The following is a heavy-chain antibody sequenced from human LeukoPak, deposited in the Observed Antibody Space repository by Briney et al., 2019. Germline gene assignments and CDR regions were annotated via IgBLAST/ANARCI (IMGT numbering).Heavy chain of an antibody. CDR3: ARQVRGVVKYYYYYMDV. V-gene: IGHV5-51*01. D-gene: IGHD3-10*01. CDR1: GYSFTSYW. Sequence: GESLKISCKGSGYSFTSYWIGWVRQMPGKGLEWMGIIYPGDSDTRYSPSFQGQVTISADKSISTAYLQWSSLKASDTAMYYCARQVRGVVKYYYYYMDVWGKGTTVTISS. CDR2: IYPGDSDT. J-gene: IGHJ6*03.